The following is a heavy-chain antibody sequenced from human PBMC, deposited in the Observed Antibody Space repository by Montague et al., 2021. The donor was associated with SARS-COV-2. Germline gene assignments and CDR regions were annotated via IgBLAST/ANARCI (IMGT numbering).Heavy chain of an antibody. CDR3: ARLPTGFPNWFDT. CDR1: SASILRHSPA. V-gene: IGHV4-39*01. D-gene: IGHD3-9*01. J-gene: IGHJ5*02. CDR2: VHNTGNS. Sequence: SETLSLTCTVSSASILRHSPAEHSPGHQPHGGLYWITTVHNTGNSYHNSSLQSRVTMSRDTSQRQVSLRLNSMTTADTAVYYCARLPTGFPNWFDTWGQGILVTVSS.